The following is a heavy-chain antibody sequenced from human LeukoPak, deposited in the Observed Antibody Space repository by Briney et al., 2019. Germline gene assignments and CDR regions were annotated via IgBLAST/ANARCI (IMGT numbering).Heavy chain of an antibody. CDR1: SFTFSSDG. CDR2: IRYDGSNK. Sequence: GPCHRPSCAAASFTFSSDGMHSVRQAAGKWLEWAAFIRYDGSNKYYADSVKGRFTISRDNSKNTLYLQMNSLRAEDTAVYYCAKGGIDDYWGQGTLVTVSS. D-gene: IGHD6-13*01. J-gene: IGHJ4*02. V-gene: IGHV3-30*02. CDR3: AKGGIDDY.